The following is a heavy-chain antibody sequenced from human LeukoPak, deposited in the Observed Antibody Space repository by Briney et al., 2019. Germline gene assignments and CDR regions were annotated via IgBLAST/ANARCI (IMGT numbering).Heavy chain of an antibody. J-gene: IGHJ4*02. D-gene: IGHD1-14*01. V-gene: IGHV1-69*04. Sequence: ASVKVSCKASGYTFTSYGISWVRQAPGQGLEWMGRIIPILGIANYAQKFQGRVTITADKSTSTAYMELSSLRSEDTAVYYCARGLAPDDYWGQGTLVTVSS. CDR2: IIPILGIA. CDR3: ARGLAPDDY. CDR1: GYTFTSYG.